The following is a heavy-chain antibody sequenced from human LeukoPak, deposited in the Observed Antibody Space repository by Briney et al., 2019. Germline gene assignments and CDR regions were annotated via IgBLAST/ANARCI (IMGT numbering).Heavy chain of an antibody. J-gene: IGHJ4*02. Sequence: PGESLRLSCAASGLSVSNKFMNWVRQAPGKGLEWVSGIYDAGNTFYAESVKGRFNISRDISNNTLSLQMNSLRAEDTAVYYCARDRYQHLPHGGRGTRVTVSS. V-gene: IGHV3-66*01. CDR1: GLSVSNKF. CDR2: IYDAGNT. D-gene: IGHD2-2*01. CDR3: ARDRYQHLPH.